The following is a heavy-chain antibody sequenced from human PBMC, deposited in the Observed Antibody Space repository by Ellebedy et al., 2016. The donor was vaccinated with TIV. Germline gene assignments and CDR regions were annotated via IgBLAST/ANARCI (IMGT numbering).Heavy chain of an antibody. V-gene: IGHV3-7*01. CDR1: GFTFSDYW. J-gene: IGHJ5*02. CDR2: IKQDGSEK. CDR3: AREDGADEGWFDP. Sequence: GGSLRLXXAVSGFTFSDYWMSWVRQAPGQGLEWVANIKQDGSEKNYVDSVKGRFTISRDNAKNSLYLQMNSLRAEDTAVYYCAREDGADEGWFDPWGQGTLVTVSS. D-gene: IGHD4-17*01.